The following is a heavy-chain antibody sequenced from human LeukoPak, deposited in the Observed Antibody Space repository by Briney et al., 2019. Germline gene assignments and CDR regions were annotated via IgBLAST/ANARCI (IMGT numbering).Heavy chain of an antibody. D-gene: IGHD3-22*01. Sequence: GGSLRLSCATSGFTFSNYGVHWVRQAPGKGLEWVAFISYDGSNKYYVDSVKGRFTISRDNSKNTLYLQMNSLRAEDTAVYYCAKHYDSSGYGRSGIDPWGQGTLVTVSS. V-gene: IGHV3-30*18. J-gene: IGHJ5*02. CDR2: ISYDGSNK. CDR1: GFTFSNYG. CDR3: AKHYDSSGYGRSGIDP.